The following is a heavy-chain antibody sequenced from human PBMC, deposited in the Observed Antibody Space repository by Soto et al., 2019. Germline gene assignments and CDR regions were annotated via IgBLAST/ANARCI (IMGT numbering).Heavy chain of an antibody. J-gene: IGHJ5*02. V-gene: IGHV4-39*01. CDR3: ASQYYDFWSGRWFDP. CDR2: IYYSGSP. D-gene: IGHD3-3*01. CDR1: GGSISSSSYY. Sequence: SETLSLTCTVSGGSISSSSYYWGWIRQPPGKGLEWIGYIYYSGSPYYNPSLKSRVTISVDTSKNQFSLKLSSVTAADTAVYYCASQYYDFWSGRWFDPWGQGTLVTVSS.